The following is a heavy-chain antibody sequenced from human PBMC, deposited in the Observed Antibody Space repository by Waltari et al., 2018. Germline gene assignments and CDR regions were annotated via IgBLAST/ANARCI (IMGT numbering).Heavy chain of an antibody. CDR1: GYSISSGYY. Sequence: QVQLQESGPGLVKPSETLSLTCAVPGYSISSGYYWGWHRQPPGKGLEWIGSICHSGSTYYNPSLKSRVTISVDTSKNQFSLKLSSVTAADTAVYYCARDDCSGGSCYFDYWGQGTLVTVSS. V-gene: IGHV4-38-2*02. CDR2: ICHSGST. D-gene: IGHD2-15*01. CDR3: ARDDCSGGSCYFDY. J-gene: IGHJ4*02.